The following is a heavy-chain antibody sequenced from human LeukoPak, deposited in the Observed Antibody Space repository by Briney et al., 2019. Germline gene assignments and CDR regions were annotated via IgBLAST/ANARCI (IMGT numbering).Heavy chain of an antibody. V-gene: IGHV3-15*01. CDR1: GFTVSSNY. CDR3: TTGGNPDY. D-gene: IGHD1-14*01. CDR2: IKSRTDGGTT. J-gene: IGHJ4*02. Sequence: PGGSLRLSCAASGFTVSSNYMSWVRQAPGKGLEWVGRIKSRTDGGTTDYAAPVKGRFTISRDDPKNTLYLQMNSLKTEDTAVYYCTTGGNPDYWGQGTLVTVSS.